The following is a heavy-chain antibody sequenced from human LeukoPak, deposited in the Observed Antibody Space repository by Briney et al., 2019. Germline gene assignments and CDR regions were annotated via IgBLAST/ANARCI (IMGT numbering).Heavy chain of an antibody. V-gene: IGHV3-48*03. CDR2: ISSSGSTI. CDR3: ARPVVLGAYLRGAYYFDS. CDR1: GFTFSSYE. D-gene: IGHD3-16*01. J-gene: IGHJ4*02. Sequence: PGGSLRLSCAASGFTFSSYEMNWVRQAPGKGLEWVSYISSSGSTIYYADSVKGRFTISRDNAKNSLYLQMNSLRAEDTAVYYCARPVVLGAYLRGAYYFDSWGQGTLVTVSS.